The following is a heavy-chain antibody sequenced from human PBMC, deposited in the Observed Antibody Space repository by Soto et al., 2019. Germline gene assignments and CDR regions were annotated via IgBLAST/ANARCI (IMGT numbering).Heavy chain of an antibody. CDR2: IYPGDSDT. J-gene: IGHJ4*02. Sequence: PGESLKISCKGSGYSFTSYWIGWVRQMPGKGLEWMGIIYPGDSDTRYSPSFQGQVTISADKSISTAYLQWSSLKASDTAMYYCATSLGYCISTSCHFDYWGQGTLVTVSS. D-gene: IGHD2-2*01. CDR1: GYSFTSYW. CDR3: ATSLGYCISTSCHFDY. V-gene: IGHV5-51*01.